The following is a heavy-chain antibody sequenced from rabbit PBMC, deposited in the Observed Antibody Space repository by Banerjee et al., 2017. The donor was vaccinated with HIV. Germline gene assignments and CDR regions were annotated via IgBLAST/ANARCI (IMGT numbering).Heavy chain of an antibody. CDR2: INTGSSGST. Sequence: QEQLEESGGGLVQPEGSLTLTCTASGFSFSSNYWICWVRQAPGKGLEWIGCINTGSSGSTYYASWAKGRFSISRSTSLNTVDLKMTSLTAADTATYFCARGISSGYYVYYFDLWGQGTLVTVS. J-gene: IGHJ4*01. V-gene: IGHV1S45*01. CDR3: ARGISSGYYVYYFDL. CDR1: GFSFSSNYW. D-gene: IGHD1-1*01.